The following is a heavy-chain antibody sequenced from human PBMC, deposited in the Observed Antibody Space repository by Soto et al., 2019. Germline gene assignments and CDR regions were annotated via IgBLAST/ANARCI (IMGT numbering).Heavy chain of an antibody. J-gene: IGHJ6*03. D-gene: IGHD3-16*02. V-gene: IGHV1-8*01. CDR3: ARGRYDYYYLDV. CDR2: MNPNSGNT. CDR1: GYTFTSYD. Sequence: QVQLVQSGAEVKKPGASVKVSCKASGYTFTSYDINWVRQATGQGLEWMGWMNPNSGNTGYAQKFHGRVTMTRNTSIITAYMELSSLRSEDTAVYYCARGRYDYYYLDVWGKGTTVTVSS.